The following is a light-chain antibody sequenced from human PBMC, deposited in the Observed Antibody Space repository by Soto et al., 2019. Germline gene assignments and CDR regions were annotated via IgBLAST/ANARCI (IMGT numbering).Light chain of an antibody. CDR2: GAS. CDR1: ESISSHY. J-gene: IGKJ3*01. CDR3: QIFGHSPCT. Sequence: EIVLMQSPDTLSLSPGERATLSCWASESISSHYIAWYQQKPGQAPRLLIFGASTRATGIPDRFSGSWSGTDFTLNISSLEPADLAVYYCQIFGHSPCTFGPGTKVDTK. V-gene: IGKV3-20*01.